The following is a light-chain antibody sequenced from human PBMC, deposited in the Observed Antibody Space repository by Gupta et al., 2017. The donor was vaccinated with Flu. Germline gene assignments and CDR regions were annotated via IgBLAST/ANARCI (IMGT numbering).Light chain of an antibody. J-gene: IGKJ4*01. CDR3: MQALQTPLT. V-gene: IGKV2-28*01. CDR1: QSLLDYTGYNY. CDR2: LGS. Sequence: DIVMTQSPLFLPVSPGEPASISCRSSQSLLDYTGYNYLDWYIQGPGQSPQLLISLGSVRASGVPDRFSGSGSGTDFTLRISRVEAEDAGIYYCMQALQTPLTFGGGTKVEIK.